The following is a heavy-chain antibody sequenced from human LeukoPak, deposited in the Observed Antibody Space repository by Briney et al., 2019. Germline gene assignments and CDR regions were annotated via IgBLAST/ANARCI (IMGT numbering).Heavy chain of an antibody. CDR2: ISGGST. CDR1: GFTFSSYA. Sequence: GGSLRLSCAASGFTFSSYAMSWVRQASGEGLEWVSGISGGSTYYADSVKGRFTISRDNSKNTLYLQMNSLRAEDTALYYCAKSQAVAGEFDYWGQGTLVTVSS. CDR3: AKSQAVAGEFDY. V-gene: IGHV3-23*01. J-gene: IGHJ4*02. D-gene: IGHD6-19*01.